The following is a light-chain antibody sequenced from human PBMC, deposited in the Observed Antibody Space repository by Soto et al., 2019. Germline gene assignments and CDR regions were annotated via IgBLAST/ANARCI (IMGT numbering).Light chain of an antibody. CDR1: SSDVGAYNY. V-gene: IGLV2-14*01. Sequence: QSVLTQPASVSGSPGQSISISCTGTSSDVGAYNYVSWYQQHPGKAPKLVIYDVSDRPSGVSNRFSGSKSGNTASLTISGLQAEDEADYYCNSYTTTSTWVFGGGTQLTVL. CDR2: DVS. CDR3: NSYTTTSTWV. J-gene: IGLJ3*02.